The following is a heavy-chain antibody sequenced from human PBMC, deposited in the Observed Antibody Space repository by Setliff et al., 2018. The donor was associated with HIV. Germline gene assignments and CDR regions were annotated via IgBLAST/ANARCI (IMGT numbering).Heavy chain of an antibody. J-gene: IGHJ3*02. D-gene: IGHD6-19*01. V-gene: IGHV4-39*01. CDR3: ASGQWLEHAFDI. CDR2: VYSSGST. Sequence: SETLSLTCTVSGGSIGIRSYFWGWIRQPPGKGLEWIGSVYSSGSTYYNPSLKSRVTVSVDTSKDQFSLRLSSVTVADMAVYYCASGQWLEHAFDIWGQGTVVTVSS. CDR1: GGSIGIRSYF.